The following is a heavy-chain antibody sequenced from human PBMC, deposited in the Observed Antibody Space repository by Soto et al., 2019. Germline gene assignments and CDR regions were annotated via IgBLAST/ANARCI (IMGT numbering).Heavy chain of an antibody. D-gene: IGHD2-15*01. Sequence: SETLSLTCTVSGGSISSSSYYWGWIRQPPGKGLEWIGSIYYSGSTYYNPSLKSRVTISVDTSKNQFSLKLSSVTAADTAVYYCARHDGICSGGSCYSEWFDPWGQGTLVTVSS. CDR3: ARHDGICSGGSCYSEWFDP. J-gene: IGHJ5*02. CDR2: IYYSGST. CDR1: GGSISSSSYY. V-gene: IGHV4-39*01.